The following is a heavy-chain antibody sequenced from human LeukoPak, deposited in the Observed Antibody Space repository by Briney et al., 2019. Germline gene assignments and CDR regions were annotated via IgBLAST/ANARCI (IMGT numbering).Heavy chain of an antibody. D-gene: IGHD2-2*01. J-gene: IGHJ6*02. Sequence: PGGSLRLSCAASGFTFSTYAIHWVRQAPGKGLEWVALIPYDGNNEYYADSVKGRFTISRDNSKNTVYLQMNSLRAEDTAVYYCATDIVVVPAGYYYYGMDVWGQGTTVTVSS. CDR2: IPYDGNNE. CDR1: GFTFSTYA. CDR3: ATDIVVVPAGYYYYGMDV. V-gene: IGHV3-30-3*01.